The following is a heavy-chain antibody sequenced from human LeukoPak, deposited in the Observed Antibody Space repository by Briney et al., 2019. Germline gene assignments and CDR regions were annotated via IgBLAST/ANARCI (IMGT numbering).Heavy chain of an antibody. D-gene: IGHD2-2*01. J-gene: IGHJ5*02. CDR1: GFTFSSYW. CDR3: ARLGGYCSSTSCYVDWFDP. CDR2: INNDGSII. Sequence: PGGSLRLSCAASGFTFSSYWMHWVRQAPGKGLVWVSRINNDGSIISYADSVKGRFTIYRDNAKNTLYLQMNSLRAEDTAVYYCARLGGYCSSTSCYVDWFDPWGQGTLVTVSS. V-gene: IGHV3-74*01.